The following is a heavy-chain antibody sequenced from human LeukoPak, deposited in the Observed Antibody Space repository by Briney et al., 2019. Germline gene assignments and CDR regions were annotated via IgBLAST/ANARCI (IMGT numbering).Heavy chain of an antibody. CDR3: ASPYYYDSSGLSGY. D-gene: IGHD3-22*01. CDR1: GFTFSSYA. J-gene: IGHJ4*02. V-gene: IGHV3-23*01. Sequence: GGSLRLSCAASGFTFSSYAMSWVRQAPGKGLEWVSAISGSGGSTYYADPVKGRFTISRDNSKNTLYLQMNSLRAEDTAVYYCASPYYYDSSGLSGYWGQGTLVTVSS. CDR2: ISGSGGST.